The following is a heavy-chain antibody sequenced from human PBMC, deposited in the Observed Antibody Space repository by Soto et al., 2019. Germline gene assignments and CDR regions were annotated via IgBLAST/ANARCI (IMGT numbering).Heavy chain of an antibody. CDR3: VHSRCGGDCLQSYSSHYYYGMDI. CDR1: GFSLSTSGVG. J-gene: IGHJ6*02. D-gene: IGHD2-21*02. CDR2: IYWDGDE. V-gene: IGHV2-5*02. Sequence: SGPTLVNPTQTLTLTCTFSGFSLSTSGVGVGWIRQPPGKALEWLALIYWDGDERYSPSLRTRLTITKDTSKSQVVLTMTNMDPVDTATYYCVHSRCGGDCLQSYSSHYYYGMDIWGQGTTVTVSS.